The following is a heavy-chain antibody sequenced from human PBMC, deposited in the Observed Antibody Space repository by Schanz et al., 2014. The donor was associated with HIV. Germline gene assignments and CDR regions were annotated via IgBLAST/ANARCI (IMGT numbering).Heavy chain of an antibody. Sequence: QVQLVQSGAEVKKPGASVKVSCKASGGTFSSHAISWVRQAPGQGLEWMGGINPKTGGTHLAQMLQGRVAVTRDTSINTAYLEVPRLTSDDTAVFYCARSRYHQFLGYFDLWGQGSLVTVSS. D-gene: IGHD3-22*01. J-gene: IGHJ4*02. CDR3: ARSRYHQFLGYFDL. CDR1: GGTFSSHA. V-gene: IGHV1-2*02. CDR2: INPKTGGT.